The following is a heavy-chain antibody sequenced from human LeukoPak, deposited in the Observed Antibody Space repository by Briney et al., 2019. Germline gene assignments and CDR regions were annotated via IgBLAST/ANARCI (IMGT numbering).Heavy chain of an antibody. D-gene: IGHD1-26*01. CDR3: ARLRREELRPKGNNWFDP. V-gene: IGHV4-39*01. Sequence: SETLSLTCTVSGGSISSSSYYWGWIRQPPGKGLEWIGSIYYSGSTYYNPSLKSRVTISVDTSKNQFSLKLSSVTAADTAVYYCARLRREELRPKGNNWFDPWGQGTLVTVSS. CDR2: IYYSGST. J-gene: IGHJ5*02. CDR1: GGSISSSSYY.